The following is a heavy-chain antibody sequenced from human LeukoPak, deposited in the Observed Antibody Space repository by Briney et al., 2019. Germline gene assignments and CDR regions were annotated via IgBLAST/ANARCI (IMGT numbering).Heavy chain of an antibody. V-gene: IGHV1-18*01. D-gene: IGHD2-2*01. CDR1: GYTLTSYG. J-gene: IGHJ6*03. Sequence: GASVKVSCKASGYTLTSYGISWVRQAPGQGLEWMGWISAYNGNTNYAQKLQGRVTMTTDTSTSTAYMELRSLRSDDTAVYYCARAVLVNSYYYYYYMDVWGKGTTVTISS. CDR3: ARAVLVNSYYYYYYMDV. CDR2: ISAYNGNT.